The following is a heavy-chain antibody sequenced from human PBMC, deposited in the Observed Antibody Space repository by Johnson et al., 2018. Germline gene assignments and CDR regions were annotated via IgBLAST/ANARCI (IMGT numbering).Heavy chain of an antibody. CDR2: INRDGSTT. J-gene: IGHJ3*02. Sequence: VQLQESGGGLVHTGGSLRLSCAASGFTFSSYWMHWVRQAPGKGLVWVSRINRDGSTTSYADSVKGRFTISRDNAKNTLYLKMNSRRAEDMATYYCTRDWNNAYDIWGQGTMVAVSS. CDR1: GFTFSSYW. D-gene: IGHD1-1*01. CDR3: TRDWNNAYDI. V-gene: IGHV3-74*01.